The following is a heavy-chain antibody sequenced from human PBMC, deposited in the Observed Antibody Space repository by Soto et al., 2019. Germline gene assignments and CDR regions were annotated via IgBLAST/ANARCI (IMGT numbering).Heavy chain of an antibody. CDR2: ISYDGSNK. CDR3: ARDRRHLYDFWSGYYKYYYYYYGMDV. J-gene: IGHJ6*02. D-gene: IGHD3-3*01. Sequence: GGSLRLSCAASGFTFSSYAMHWVRQAPGKGLEWVAVISYDGSNKYYADSVKGRFTISRDNSKNTLYLQMNSLRAEDTAVYYCARDRRHLYDFWSGYYKYYYYYYGMDVWGQGTTVTVSS. CDR1: GFTFSSYA. V-gene: IGHV3-30-3*01.